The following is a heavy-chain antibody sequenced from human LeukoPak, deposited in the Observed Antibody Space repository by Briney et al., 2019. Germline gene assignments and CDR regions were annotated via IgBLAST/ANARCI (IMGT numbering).Heavy chain of an antibody. J-gene: IGHJ4*02. CDR2: ISADGGTT. CDR3: ARGRGGSPFDY. CDR1: VFSFRGYG. V-gene: IGHV3-64*02. Sequence: RGSLRLSCAASVFSFRGYGMHWVRQAPGKGLEYVSSISADGGTTYYADSVKDRFIISRDNSKNTLYLQMGSLRNEDMAVYYCARGRGGSPFDYWGQGALVTVSS.